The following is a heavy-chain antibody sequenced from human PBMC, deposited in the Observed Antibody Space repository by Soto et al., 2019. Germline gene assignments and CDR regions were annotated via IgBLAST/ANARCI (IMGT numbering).Heavy chain of an antibody. V-gene: IGHV1-2*04. D-gene: IGHD3-10*01. CDR2: INPNSGGT. J-gene: IGHJ6*02. Sequence: ASVKVSCKASGYTFTGYYMHWVRQAPGQGLEWMGWINPNSGGTNYAQKFQGWVTMTRDTSISTAYMELSRLRSDDTAVYYCAREAGFVGYYYGMDVRGQGTTVTVFS. CDR1: GYTFTGYY. CDR3: AREAGFVGYYYGMDV.